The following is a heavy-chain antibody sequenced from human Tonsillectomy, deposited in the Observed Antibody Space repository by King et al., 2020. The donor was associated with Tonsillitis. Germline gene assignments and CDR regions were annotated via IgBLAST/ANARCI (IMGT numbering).Heavy chain of an antibody. J-gene: IGHJ3*02. D-gene: IGHD1-26*01. V-gene: IGHV3-23*04. Sequence: VQLVESGGGLEQPGGSLRLSCAASGFSFSSYAMSWVRQAPGKGLEWVSTISGSGGSTYYADSVQGRFTISRDNSKNTLYLQMNSQRTEDTAVYYCAKGTSVSYSSIPTAGPFEMWGQGTMVIVSS. CDR2: ISGSGGST. CDR1: GFSFSSYA. CDR3: AKGTSVSYSSIPTAGPFEM.